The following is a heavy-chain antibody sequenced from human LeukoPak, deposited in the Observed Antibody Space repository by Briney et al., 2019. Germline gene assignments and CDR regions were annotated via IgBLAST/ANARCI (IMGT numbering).Heavy chain of an antibody. CDR3: ARAPGRGPFDY. J-gene: IGHJ4*02. CDR1: GGSVTDYY. CDR2: IYYTGT. Sequence: PSETLSLTCTVSGGSVTDYYWSWIRQSPGKGLEWIGYIYYTGTSYNPSLKSRVTISVDTSKNQFSLKLSSVTAADTAVYYCARAPGRGPFDYWGQGTLVTVSS. V-gene: IGHV4-59*02. D-gene: IGHD3-10*01.